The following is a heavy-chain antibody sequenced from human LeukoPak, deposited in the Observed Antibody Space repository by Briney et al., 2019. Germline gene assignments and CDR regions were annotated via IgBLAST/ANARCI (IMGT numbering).Heavy chain of an antibody. CDR1: GYTFTSYG. D-gene: IGHD3-10*01. J-gene: IGHJ3*02. Sequence: ASVKVSCKASGYTFTSYGISWVRQAPGQGLEWMGWINPNSGGTNYAQKFQGRVTMTRDTSISTAYMELSRLRSDDTAVYYCARDDSITMVRGVSKNAFDIWGQGTMVTVSS. CDR2: INPNSGGT. CDR3: ARDDSITMVRGVSKNAFDI. V-gene: IGHV1-2*02.